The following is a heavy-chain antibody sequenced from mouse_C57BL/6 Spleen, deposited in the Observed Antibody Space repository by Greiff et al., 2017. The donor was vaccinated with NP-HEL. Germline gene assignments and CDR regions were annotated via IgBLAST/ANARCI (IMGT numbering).Heavy chain of an antibody. CDR3: ASYYYGSRFAY. D-gene: IGHD1-1*01. J-gene: IGHJ3*01. CDR1: GYTFTGYW. V-gene: IGHV1-9*01. CDR2: ILPGSGST. Sequence: VKLVESGAELMKPGASVKLSCKATGYTFTGYWIEWVKQRPGHGLEWIGEILPGSGSTNYNEKFKGKATFTADTSSNTAYMQLSSLTTEDSAIYYCASYYYGSRFAYWGQGTLVTVSA.